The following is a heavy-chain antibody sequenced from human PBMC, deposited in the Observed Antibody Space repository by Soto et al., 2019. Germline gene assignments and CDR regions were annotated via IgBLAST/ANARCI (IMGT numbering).Heavy chain of an antibody. V-gene: IGHV4-59*01. CDR1: GGSIRSNY. CDR2: ILYSGNS. CDR3: ARVASTTSYLGALSYFDY. J-gene: IGHJ4*02. D-gene: IGHD3-16*01. Sequence: ETLSLTCTVSGGSIRSNYWSWIRQPPGKGLEWIGYILYSGNSNYSPSLKSRVTMTTDTSKNQFSLRLTSVTVADTAVYYCARVASTTSYLGALSYFDYWGQGTLVTVSS.